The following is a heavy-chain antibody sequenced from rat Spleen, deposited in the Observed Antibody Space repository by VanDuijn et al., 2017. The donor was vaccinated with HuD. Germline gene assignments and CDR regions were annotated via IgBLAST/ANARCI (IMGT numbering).Heavy chain of an antibody. Sequence: EVQLVESGGGLVQPGRSMKLSCAASGFTFSNYDMAWVRQAPTKGLEWVASISYDGSSTYYRDSVKGRFTISRDNAKSTLYLQMDSLRSEDTATYYCARFFDSWGQVVMVTVSS. V-gene: IGHV5-25*01. CDR2: ISYDGSST. CDR3: ARFFDS. CDR1: GFTFSNYD. J-gene: IGHJ2*01.